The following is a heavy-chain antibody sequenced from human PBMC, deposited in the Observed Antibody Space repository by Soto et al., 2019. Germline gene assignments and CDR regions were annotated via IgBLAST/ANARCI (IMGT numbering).Heavy chain of an antibody. CDR2: FSGSGGST. J-gene: IGHJ6*02. Sequence: GGSLRLSCAASGFTFSSFAVSWVRQAPGRGLEWVSSFSGSGGSTYYADSVKGRFTISRDNSKNTLYLQMNSLRAEDTAVYYCAKEGSRQYDYYYGMDVWGQGTTVTVSS. CDR3: AKEGSRQYDYYYGMDV. V-gene: IGHV3-23*01. D-gene: IGHD1-26*01. CDR1: GFTFSSFA.